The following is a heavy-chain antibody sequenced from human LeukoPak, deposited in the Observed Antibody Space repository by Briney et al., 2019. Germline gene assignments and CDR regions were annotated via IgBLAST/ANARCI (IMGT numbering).Heavy chain of an antibody. J-gene: IGHJ3*02. CDR1: GRSISLGYY. CDR3: AKSNGYGLVDI. CDR2: VFHDGST. D-gene: IGHD3-10*01. Sequence: SETLSLTCTVSGRSISLGYYWGWIRQPPGKGLEWIGSVFHDGSTHYNPSLQSRVSISVDTSKNQFSLKLSSVTAADTAVYYCAKSNGYGLVDIWGQGTMVTVSS. V-gene: IGHV4-38-2*02.